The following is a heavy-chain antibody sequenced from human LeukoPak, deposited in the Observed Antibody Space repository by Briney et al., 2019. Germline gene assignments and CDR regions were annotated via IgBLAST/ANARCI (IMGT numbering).Heavy chain of an antibody. CDR2: IKQDGSEK. CDR1: GFTFSSYW. D-gene: IGHD2-2*01. Sequence: GGSLRLSCAASGFTFSSYWMSWVRQAPGKGLEWVANIKQDGSEKYYVDSVKGRFTISRDNAKNSLYLQMNSLRAEDTAVYYCARAQRVVPAAKALYYYYGMDVWGQGTTVTVSS. V-gene: IGHV3-7*01. CDR3: ARAQRVVPAAKALYYYYGMDV. J-gene: IGHJ6*02.